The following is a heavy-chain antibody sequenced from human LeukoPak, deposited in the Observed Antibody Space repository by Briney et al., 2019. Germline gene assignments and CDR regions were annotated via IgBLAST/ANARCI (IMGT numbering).Heavy chain of an antibody. CDR3: ARSHYDSSSSFDY. Sequence: SETLSLTCTVSGGSISSGGYYWSWIRQHPRKGLEWIGYIYYSGSTYYNPSLKSRVTISVDTSKNQFSLKLSSVTAADTAVYYCARSHYDSSSSFDYWGQGTLVTVSS. CDR1: GGSISSGGYY. V-gene: IGHV4-31*03. D-gene: IGHD3-22*01. CDR2: IYYSGST. J-gene: IGHJ4*02.